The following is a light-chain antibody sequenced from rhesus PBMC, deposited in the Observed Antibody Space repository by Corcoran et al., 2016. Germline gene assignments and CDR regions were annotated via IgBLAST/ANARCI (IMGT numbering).Light chain of an antibody. CDR2: KAS. CDR3: LQYSSSPRT. CDR1: QSISSW. J-gene: IGKJ1*01. Sequence: DIQMTQSPSSLSASVGDTVTITCRASQSISSWLDWYQPTPGKAPKPRIYKASSLQSGFPSRFSGSGVGTDFTLTISSLQPEDFATYYCLQYSSSPRTFGQGTKVEIK. V-gene: IGKV1-22*01.